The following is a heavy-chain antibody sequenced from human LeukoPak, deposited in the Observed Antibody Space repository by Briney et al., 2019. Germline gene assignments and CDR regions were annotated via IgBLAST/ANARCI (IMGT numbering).Heavy chain of an antibody. Sequence: PGGSLRLSCAASGFTVSPNYMNWVRQAPGKGLEWVSVIYTDDATYYADSVKGLFTISRDHSKNTLYLQMNSLRDEDTAVYYCAIGSSSSAPDYWGQGTLVTVSS. CDR2: IYTDDAT. CDR1: GFTVSPNY. V-gene: IGHV3-53*01. J-gene: IGHJ4*02. CDR3: AIGSSSSAPDY. D-gene: IGHD6-6*01.